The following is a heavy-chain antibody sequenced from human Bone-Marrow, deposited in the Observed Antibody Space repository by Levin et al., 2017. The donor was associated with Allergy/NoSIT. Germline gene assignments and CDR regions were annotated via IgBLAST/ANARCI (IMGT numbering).Heavy chain of an antibody. Sequence: VGSLRLSCVTSGFTISGYWMHWVRQAPGKGLEWVARISGDGSSTSYADSVKDRFTISRDNAKNTLYLQVNSLRPEDTAVYYCARGNSGYGFFDYWGQGTLVTVSS. J-gene: IGHJ4*02. CDR3: ARGNSGYGFFDY. CDR2: ISGDGSST. CDR1: GFTISGYW. V-gene: IGHV3-74*01. D-gene: IGHD5-12*01.